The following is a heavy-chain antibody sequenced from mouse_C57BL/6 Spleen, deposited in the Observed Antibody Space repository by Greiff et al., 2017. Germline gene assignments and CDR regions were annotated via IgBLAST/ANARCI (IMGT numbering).Heavy chain of an antibody. D-gene: IGHD5-1*01. CDR1: GFTFSDFY. CDR2: SRNKANDYTT. J-gene: IGHJ4*01. Sequence: EVKLVESGGGLVQSGRSLRLSCATSGFTFSDFYMEWVRQAPGKGLEWIAASRNKANDYTTEYSASVKGRFIVSRDTSQSILYLQMNALRAEDTAIYYCARVYLGALDYWGQGTSVTVSS. V-gene: IGHV7-1*01. CDR3: ARVYLGALDY.